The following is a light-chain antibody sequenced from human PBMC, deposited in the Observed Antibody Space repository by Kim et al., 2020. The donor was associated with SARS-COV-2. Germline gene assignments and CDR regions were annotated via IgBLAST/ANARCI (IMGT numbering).Light chain of an antibody. CDR2: MNN. Sequence: GQRVTISCSGSSSNIASNSVYWYQQLPVAAPKLLIYMNNQRPSGVPDRFSGSKSGTSASLAISGLRSEDEADYYCAAWDDSLSGPVFGGGTQLTVL. V-gene: IGLV1-47*01. J-gene: IGLJ7*01. CDR3: AAWDDSLSGPV. CDR1: SSNIASNS.